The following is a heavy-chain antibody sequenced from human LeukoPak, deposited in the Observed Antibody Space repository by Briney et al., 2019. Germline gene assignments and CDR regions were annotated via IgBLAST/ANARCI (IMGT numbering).Heavy chain of an antibody. CDR3: ARDPYYYDSSGYYSQGAFDI. Sequence: GGSLRLSCAASGFTVSSNYMSWVRQAPGKGLEWVSVIYSGGSTYYADSVKGRFTISRDNSKNTLYLQMNSLRVEDTAVYYCARDPYYYDSSGYYSQGAFDIWGQGTMVTVSS. CDR2: IYSGGST. V-gene: IGHV3-53*01. J-gene: IGHJ3*02. D-gene: IGHD3-22*01. CDR1: GFTVSSNY.